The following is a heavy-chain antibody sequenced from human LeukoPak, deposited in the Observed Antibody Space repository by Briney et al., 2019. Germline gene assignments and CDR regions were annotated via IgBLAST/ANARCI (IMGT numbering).Heavy chain of an antibody. D-gene: IGHD6-19*01. CDR2: ISSSGSTI. Sequence: GGSLRLSCAASGFTFSSYEMNWVRQAPGKGLEWVSYISSSGSTIYYADSVKGRFTISRDNAKNSLYLQMNSLKAEDTAVYYCARGQWLVDYWGQGTLVTVSS. CDR1: GFTFSSYE. V-gene: IGHV3-48*03. CDR3: ARGQWLVDY. J-gene: IGHJ4*02.